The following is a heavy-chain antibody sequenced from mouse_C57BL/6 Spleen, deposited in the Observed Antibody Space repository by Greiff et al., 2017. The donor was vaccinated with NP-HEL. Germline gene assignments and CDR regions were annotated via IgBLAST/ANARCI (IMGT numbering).Heavy chain of an antibody. J-gene: IGHJ1*03. D-gene: IGHD1-1*01. Sequence: QVQLQQPGAELVKPGASVKLSCKASGYTFTSYWMHWVKQRPGQGLEWIGMIHPNSGSTNYNEKFKSKATLTVDKSSSTAYMQLSSLTSEDSAVYYCARETTVVAPYFDVWGTGTTVTVSS. CDR2: IHPNSGST. CDR1: GYTFTSYW. V-gene: IGHV1-64*01. CDR3: ARETTVVAPYFDV.